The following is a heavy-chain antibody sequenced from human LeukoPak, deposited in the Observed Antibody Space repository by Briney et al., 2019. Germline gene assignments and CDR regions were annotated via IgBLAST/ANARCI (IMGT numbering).Heavy chain of an antibody. CDR2: INPNSGGT. D-gene: IGHD2-21*02. V-gene: IGHV1-2*02. CDR1: GGTFSSYA. J-gene: IGHJ6*04. Sequence: GASVKVSCKASGGTFSSYAISWVRQAPGQGLEWMGWINPNSGGTNYAQKFQGRVTMTRDTSITTAYMELSRLRSDDTAVYYCARDNREVRGGDCFDVWGKGTTVTVSS. CDR3: ARDNREVRGGDCFDV.